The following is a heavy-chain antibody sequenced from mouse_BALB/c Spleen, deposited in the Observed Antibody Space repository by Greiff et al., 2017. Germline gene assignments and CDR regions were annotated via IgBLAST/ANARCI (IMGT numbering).Heavy chain of an antibody. CDR1: GFTFSSYT. J-gene: IGHJ2*01. V-gene: IGHV5-6-4*01. Sequence: DVKLVESGGGLVKPGGSLKLSCAASGFTFSSYTMSWVRQTPEKRLEWVATISSGGSYTYYPDSVKGRFTISRDNAKNTLYLQMSSLKSEDTAMYYCTNRYEGRLFDYWGQGTTLTVSS. CDR3: TNRYEGRLFDY. CDR2: ISSGGSYT. D-gene: IGHD2-14*01.